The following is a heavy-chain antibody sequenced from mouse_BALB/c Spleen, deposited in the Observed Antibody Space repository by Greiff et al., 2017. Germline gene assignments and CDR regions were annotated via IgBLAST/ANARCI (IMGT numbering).Heavy chain of an antibody. V-gene: IGHV1-80*01. D-gene: IGHD1-1*01. J-gene: IGHJ1*01. CDR2: IYPGDGDT. CDR3: ARSRYGSSYDWYFDV. CDR1: GYAFSSYW. Sequence: QVQLQQSGAELVRPGSSVKISCKASGYAFSSYWMNWVKQRPGQGLEWIGQIYPGDGDTNYNGKLKGKATLTADKSSSTAYMQLSSLTSEDSAVYFCARSRYGSSYDWYFDVWGAGTTVTVSS.